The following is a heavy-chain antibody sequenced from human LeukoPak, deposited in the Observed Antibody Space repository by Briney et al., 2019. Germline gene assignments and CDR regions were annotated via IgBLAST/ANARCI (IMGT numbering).Heavy chain of an antibody. J-gene: IGHJ3*02. CDR2: IYYSGST. D-gene: IGHD3-10*01. CDR1: GGSISSYY. Sequence: SETLSLTCTVSGGSISSYYWSRIRQPPGKGLEWIGYIYYSGSTNYNTSLKSRVTISVDTSKNQFSLKLSSVTAADTAVYYCARDYNAQFGYYGSAGDAFDIWGQGTMVTVSS. V-gene: IGHV4-59*01. CDR3: ARDYNAQFGYYGSAGDAFDI.